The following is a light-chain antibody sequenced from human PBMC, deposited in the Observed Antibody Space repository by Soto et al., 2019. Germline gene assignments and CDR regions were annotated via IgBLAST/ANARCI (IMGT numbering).Light chain of an antibody. CDR2: WAS. Sequence: DIVMTQSPDSLAVSLGERATINCKSSQSVLYSANNKNCLAWYQQKPGQPPKLLFYWASTRESGVPDRFSGSGSGTDFTLTISSLQAEDVAVYYFQQYYSTPRTFGQGTKVEIK. J-gene: IGKJ1*01. V-gene: IGKV4-1*01. CDR3: QQYYSTPRT. CDR1: QSVLYSANNKNC.